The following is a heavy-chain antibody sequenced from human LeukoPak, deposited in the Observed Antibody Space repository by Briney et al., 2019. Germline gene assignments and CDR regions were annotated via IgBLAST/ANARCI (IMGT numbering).Heavy chain of an antibody. CDR2: INPRGST. J-gene: IGHJ5*02. CDR3: AREPGYCSGGSCYGGWFDP. CDR1: GGSLSDHY. D-gene: IGHD2-15*01. V-gene: IGHV4-34*01. Sequence: AETLSLTCAVYGGSLSDHYWSWFRQPPGKGLEWIGEINPRGSTIYNPSLKSRVTISVDTSKNQFSLNLSSVTAADTAVYYCAREPGYCSGGSCYGGWFDPWGQGTLVTVSS.